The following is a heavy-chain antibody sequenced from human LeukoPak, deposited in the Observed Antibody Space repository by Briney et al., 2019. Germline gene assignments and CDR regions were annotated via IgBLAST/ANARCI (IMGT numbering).Heavy chain of an antibody. CDR2: ISSSSDYI. Sequence: GGSLRLSCAASGFTFSSYSMNWVRQAPGKGLEWVSSISSSSDYIYYADSLRGRFTISRDNAKKSVYLQMNTLRAEDTAVYYCASGLYDSSSYNTFHIWGQGAMVTVSS. CDR1: GFTFSSYS. V-gene: IGHV3-21*01. D-gene: IGHD3-22*01. J-gene: IGHJ3*02. CDR3: ASGLYDSSSYNTFHI.